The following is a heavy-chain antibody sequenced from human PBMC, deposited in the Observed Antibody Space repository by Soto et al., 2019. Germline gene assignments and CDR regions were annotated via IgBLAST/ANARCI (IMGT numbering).Heavy chain of an antibody. CDR2: INWSGEMI. CDR3: ARDRIGRFYAIDV. CDR1: GFKFDDYA. D-gene: IGHD2-15*01. Sequence: EVQLVESGGGLVQPGRSLRLSCAASGFKFDDYAIHWVRQVAGKGLEWVSAINWSGEMIAYADSVKGRSTISRDNAKNYVSLQINSLRPEDAALYYCARDRIGRFYAIDVWGQGTTVTVSS. J-gene: IGHJ6*02. V-gene: IGHV3-9*01.